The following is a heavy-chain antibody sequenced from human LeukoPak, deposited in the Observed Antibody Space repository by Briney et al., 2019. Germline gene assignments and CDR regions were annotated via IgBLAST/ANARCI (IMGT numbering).Heavy chain of an antibody. CDR1: GFTFSSYG. Sequence: GGSLRLSCAASGFTFSSYGMHWVRQAPGKGLEWVAFIRYDGSNKYYADSVKGRFTTSRDNSKNTLYLQMNSLRAEDTAVYYCAKDDSSSWYYFDYWGQGTLVTVSS. CDR2: IRYDGSNK. CDR3: AKDDSSSWYYFDY. D-gene: IGHD6-13*01. V-gene: IGHV3-30*02. J-gene: IGHJ4*02.